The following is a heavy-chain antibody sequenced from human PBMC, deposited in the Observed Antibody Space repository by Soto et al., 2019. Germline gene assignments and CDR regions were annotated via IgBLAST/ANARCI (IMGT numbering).Heavy chain of an antibody. J-gene: IGHJ5*02. CDR3: ARGGISGSYYLDWFDP. CDR1: GGTFSSYA. Sequence: QVQLVQSGAEVKKPGSSVKVSCKASGGTFSSYAISWVRQAPGQGLEWMGGIIPIFGTAHYALKFQGRVTITADESTRAAYMGLSSLRSEDTAVYYCARGGISGSYYLDWFDPWCQGTLVTVSS. D-gene: IGHD1-26*01. CDR2: IIPIFGTA. V-gene: IGHV1-69*12.